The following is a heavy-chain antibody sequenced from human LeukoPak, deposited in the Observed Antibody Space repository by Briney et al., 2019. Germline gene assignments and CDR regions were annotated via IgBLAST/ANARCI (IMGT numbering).Heavy chain of an antibody. J-gene: IGHJ6*03. CDR3: ARDQLLTSTGRSWDYYCYMDV. CDR2: ISSSSSYI. V-gene: IGHV3-21*01. CDR1: GFTFNNYN. D-gene: IGHD1-26*01. Sequence: GGSLRLSCAASGFTFNNYNMNWVRQAPGKGLKWVSSISSSSSYIYYADSVKGRFTISRDNARNSLYLQMNSLRAEDTAVYYCARDQLLTSTGRSWDYYCYMDVWGKGTTVTVSS.